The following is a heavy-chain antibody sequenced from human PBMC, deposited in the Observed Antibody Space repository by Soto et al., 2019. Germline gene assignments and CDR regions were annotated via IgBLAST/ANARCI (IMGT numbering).Heavy chain of an antibody. Sequence: SVKVTCKASGGTFSSCAISWVRQAPGQGLEWMGGIIPIFGTENYAQKFQGRVTITADESTSTAYMELSSLRSEDTAVYYCARVPVVAATVWYFDLWGRGTLVTVSS. CDR2: IIPIFGTE. D-gene: IGHD2-15*01. V-gene: IGHV1-69*13. CDR1: GGTFSSCA. J-gene: IGHJ2*01. CDR3: ARVPVVAATVWYFDL.